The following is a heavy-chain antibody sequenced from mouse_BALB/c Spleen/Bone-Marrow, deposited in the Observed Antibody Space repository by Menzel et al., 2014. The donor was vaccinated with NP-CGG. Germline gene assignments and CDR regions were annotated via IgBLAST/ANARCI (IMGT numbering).Heavy chain of an antibody. CDR1: GFSLTSYG. CDR2: IGIGGST. CDR3: ARASYYYGSRYDY. Sequence: VKLVESGPGLVAPSQSLSITCTVSGFSLTSYGVHWVRQPPGKGLEWLGVIGIGGSTNYNPALMSRLSISKDNSKSQVFLKMNSLQTDDTAMYYCARASYYYGSRYDYWGQGTTLTVSS. J-gene: IGHJ2*01. D-gene: IGHD1-1*01. V-gene: IGHV2-9*02.